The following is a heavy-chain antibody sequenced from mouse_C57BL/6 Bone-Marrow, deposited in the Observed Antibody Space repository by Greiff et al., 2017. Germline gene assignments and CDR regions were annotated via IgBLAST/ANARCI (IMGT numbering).Heavy chain of an antibody. CDR3: ARGGRVAWFAY. CDR1: GYTFTSYG. J-gene: IGHJ3*01. D-gene: IGHD1-1*01. Sequence: QVQLKESGAELARPGASVKLSCKASGYTFTSYGISWVKQRTGQGLEWIGEIYPRSGNTYYNEKFKGKATLTADKSSSTAYMELRSLTSEDSAVYFCARGGRVAWFAYWGQGTLVTVSA. CDR2: IYPRSGNT. V-gene: IGHV1-81*01.